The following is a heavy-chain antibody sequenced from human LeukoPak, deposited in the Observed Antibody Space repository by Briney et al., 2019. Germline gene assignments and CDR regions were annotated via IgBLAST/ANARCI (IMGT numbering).Heavy chain of an antibody. D-gene: IGHD5-18*01. J-gene: IGHJ2*01. V-gene: IGHV4-34*01. CDR2: INHSGST. Sequence: SETLSLTCAVYGGSFSGYYWSWIRQPPGKGLEWIGEINHSGSTNYNPSLKSRVTISVDTSKNQFSLKLSSVTAADTAVYYCERGRALETGYSYGQTYWYFDLWGRGTLVTVSS. CDR3: ERGRALETGYSYGQTYWYFDL. CDR1: GGSFSGYY.